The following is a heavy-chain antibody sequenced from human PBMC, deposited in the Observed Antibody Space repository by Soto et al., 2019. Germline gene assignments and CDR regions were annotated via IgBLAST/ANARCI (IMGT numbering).Heavy chain of an antibody. CDR2: ISYDGSNK. Sequence: QVQLVESGGGVVQPGRSLRLSCAGAGFTFSSYAMHWVRQAPGKGLEWVAVISYDGSNKYYADSVKGRFTISRDNSKNTLYLQMNSLRAEDTAVYYCARGSSSWDFDYWGQGTLVPVSS. CDR1: GFTFSSYA. J-gene: IGHJ4*02. CDR3: ARGSSSWDFDY. D-gene: IGHD6-13*01. V-gene: IGHV3-30-3*01.